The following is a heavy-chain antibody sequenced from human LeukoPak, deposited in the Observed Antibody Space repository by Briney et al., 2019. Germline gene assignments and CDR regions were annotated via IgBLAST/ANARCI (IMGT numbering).Heavy chain of an antibody. CDR1: GFTVSSNY. Sequence: GGSLRLSCAGSGFTVSSNYISWVRQAPGKGLEWVSFIYSGGSTYYADSVKGRFTISRDNSKNTLYLQMNSLRAEDTAVYYCAKVPYSSGWTPYYFDYWGQGTLVTVSS. D-gene: IGHD6-19*01. CDR2: IYSGGST. V-gene: IGHV3-53*01. J-gene: IGHJ4*02. CDR3: AKVPYSSGWTPYYFDY.